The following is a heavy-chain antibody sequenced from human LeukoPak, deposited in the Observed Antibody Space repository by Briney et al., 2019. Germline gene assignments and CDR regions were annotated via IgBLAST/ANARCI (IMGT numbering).Heavy chain of an antibody. Sequence: SETLSLTCTVSGGSISSGGYYWNWIRQHPGKGLEWIGYIYYSGSTYYNPSLKSRVTISVDTSKNQFSLKLSSVTAADTAVYYCARDPTYYYGMDVWGQGTTVTVSS. J-gene: IGHJ6*02. CDR3: ARDPTYYYGMDV. V-gene: IGHV4-31*03. CDR1: GGSISSGGYY. CDR2: IYYSGST.